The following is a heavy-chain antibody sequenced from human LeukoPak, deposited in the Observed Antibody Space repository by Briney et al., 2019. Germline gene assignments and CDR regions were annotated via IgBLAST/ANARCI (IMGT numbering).Heavy chain of an antibody. CDR1: GGSMSNSGQY. CDR2: TYYSGST. D-gene: IGHD4-17*01. V-gene: IGHV4-39*01. CDR3: ASNMTAVSRLDVLVI. J-gene: IGHJ3*02. Sequence: SETLSLTCTVSGGSMSNSGQYWAWMRQSPVKGLEWIGSTYYSGSTYYNPSLKSRVTISVDTSKNQFSLELRSVTAADTAIYYCASNMTAVSRLDVLVIWRPGTMVTVS.